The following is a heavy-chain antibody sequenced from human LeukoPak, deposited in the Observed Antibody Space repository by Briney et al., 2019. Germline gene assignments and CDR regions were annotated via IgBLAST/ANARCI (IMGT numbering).Heavy chain of an antibody. V-gene: IGHV4-34*01. CDR3: ARVDDFWSGYTYDY. Sequence: SETLSLTCAVYGGSLSGYYWSWIRQPPGKGLEWIGEINHSGSTNYNPSLKSRVTISVDTSKNQFSLKLSSVTAADTAVYYCARVDDFWSGYTYDYWGQGTLVTVSS. CDR2: INHSGST. J-gene: IGHJ4*02. D-gene: IGHD3-3*01. CDR1: GGSLSGYY.